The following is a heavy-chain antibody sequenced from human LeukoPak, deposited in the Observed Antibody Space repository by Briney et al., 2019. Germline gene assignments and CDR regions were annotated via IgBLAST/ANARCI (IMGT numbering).Heavy chain of an antibody. CDR2: IYYSGST. D-gene: IGHD3-10*01. Sequence: PSETLSLTCTVSGGSISSYYWSWIRQPPGKGLEWIGYIYYSGSTNYNPSLKSRVTISVDTSKNQFPLKLSSVTAADTAVYYCARDRAIYGMDVWGQGTTVTVSS. J-gene: IGHJ6*02. CDR3: ARDRAIYGMDV. CDR1: GGSISSYY. V-gene: IGHV4-59*01.